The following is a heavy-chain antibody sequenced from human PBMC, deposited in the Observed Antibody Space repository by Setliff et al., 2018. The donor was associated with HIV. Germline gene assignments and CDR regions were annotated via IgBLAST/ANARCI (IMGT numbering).Heavy chain of an antibody. CDR2: IYYTGST. J-gene: IGHJ2*01. V-gene: IGHV4-59*01. Sequence: SETLSLTCSVSGDSIRSYYWSWIRQPPGKGLEWIGYIYYTGSTNYTPSLKSRVTISVDTSKNQFSLKLGSVTAADTAVYYCARDPGIVPIGYFDLWGRGTLVTVSS. D-gene: IGHD2-15*01. CDR1: GDSIRSYY. CDR3: ARDPGIVPIGYFDL.